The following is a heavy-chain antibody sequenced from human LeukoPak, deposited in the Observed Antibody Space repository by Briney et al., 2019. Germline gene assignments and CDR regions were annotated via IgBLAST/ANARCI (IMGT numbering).Heavy chain of an antibody. Sequence: GGSLRLSCAASGFAFSSYWMSWVRQAPGKGLEWVANIKQDGSEKYYVDSVKGRFTISRDNAKNSLYLQMNSLRAEDTAVYYCARRREHGSGSDWLWGQGTLVTVSS. CDR2: IKQDGSEK. V-gene: IGHV3-7*01. CDR1: GFAFSSYW. D-gene: IGHD3-10*01. J-gene: IGHJ4*02. CDR3: ARRREHGSGSDWL.